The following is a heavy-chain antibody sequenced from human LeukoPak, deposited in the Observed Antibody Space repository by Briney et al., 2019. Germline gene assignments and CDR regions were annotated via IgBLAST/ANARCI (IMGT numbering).Heavy chain of an antibody. CDR3: AKKPSGWNYFDY. J-gene: IGHJ4*02. Sequence: GGSLRLSCAASGFTFSSYAMSWVRQAPGKGLEWVSTISGNGGSTYYADSVKGRLTISRDNSKNTVYLQMNSLRAEDTAVYYWAKKPSGWNYFDYWGQGTLVTVSS. CDR2: ISGNGGST. CDR1: GFTFSSYA. D-gene: IGHD6-19*01. V-gene: IGHV3-23*01.